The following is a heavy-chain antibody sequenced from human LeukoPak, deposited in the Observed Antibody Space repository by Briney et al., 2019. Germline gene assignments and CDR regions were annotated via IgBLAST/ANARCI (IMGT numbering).Heavy chain of an antibody. CDR3: ARDFHGDFDY. V-gene: IGHV1-18*01. CDR2: LSAYNGNT. J-gene: IGHJ4*02. D-gene: IGHD4-17*01. Sequence: ASVKVSCKASGYTFFSYGISWVRQAPGQGLEWMGWLSAYNGNTNYAQKLQGRVTMTTDTSTSTAYMELRSLRSADTAVYYCARDFHGDFDYWGQGTLVTVSS. CDR1: GYTFFSYG.